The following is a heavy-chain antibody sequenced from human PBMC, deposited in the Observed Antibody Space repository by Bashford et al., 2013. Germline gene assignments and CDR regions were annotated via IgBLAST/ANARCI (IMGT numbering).Heavy chain of an antibody. D-gene: IGHD5-18*01. CDR3: ARGMGGYTLTNYYYGMDV. J-gene: IGHJ6*02. V-gene: IGHV4-34*01. Sequence: SETLSLTCAVYGGSFSGYYWSWIRQPPGKGLEWIGEINHSGSTNYNPSLKSRVTISVDTSKNQFSLKLSSVAAADTAVYYCARGMGGYTLTNYYYGMDVWGQGTTVTVSS. CDR2: INHSGST. CDR1: GGSFSGYY.